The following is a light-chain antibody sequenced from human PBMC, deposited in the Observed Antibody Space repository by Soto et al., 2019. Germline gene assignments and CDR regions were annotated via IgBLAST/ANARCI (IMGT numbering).Light chain of an antibody. CDR3: SSYEGSNSYV. Sequence: QSVLTQPPSASGSPGQSVTISYTGTSSYVGGYNCVSWYQRHPGKAPKLMIYEVSKRPSGFPDRFSGSKSGNTASLTVSGLQAEDEADYYCSSYEGSNSYVSGTGTKVTVL. CDR1: SSYVGGYNC. V-gene: IGLV2-8*01. CDR2: EVS. J-gene: IGLJ1*01.